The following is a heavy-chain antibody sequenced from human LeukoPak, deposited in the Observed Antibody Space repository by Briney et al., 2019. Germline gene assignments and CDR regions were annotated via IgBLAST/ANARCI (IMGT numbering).Heavy chain of an antibody. CDR2: GNESGGT. D-gene: IGHD2-8*01. CDR1: GGSLNGHY. Sequence: PSETLSLTCAVYGGSLNGHYWSWIRQLPGKGLEWIGEGNESGGTKFNPSLKSRATISADTSKNQFSLKLSSVTAADTAVYYCSKNGQSGFSFDPWGQGTLVTVSS. CDR3: SKNGQSGFSFDP. J-gene: IGHJ5*02. V-gene: IGHV4-34*01.